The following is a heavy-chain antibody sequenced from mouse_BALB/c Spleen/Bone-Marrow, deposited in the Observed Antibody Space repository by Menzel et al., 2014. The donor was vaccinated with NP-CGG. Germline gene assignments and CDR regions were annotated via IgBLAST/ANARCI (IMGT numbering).Heavy chain of an antibody. CDR2: ISNGGGST. CDR3: ARPLYEGYCVAY. V-gene: IGHV5-12*02. Sequence: VESGGGLVQPGGSLKLSCATSGFTFSDYYMYWVRQTPEKRLEWVAYISNGGGSTYYPDTVKGRFTISRDNAKNTLYLQMSPVNSEDTAVYFCARPLYEGYCVAYWAQGSLHSVSA. CDR1: GFTFSDYY. J-gene: IGHJ3*01. D-gene: IGHD2-3*01.